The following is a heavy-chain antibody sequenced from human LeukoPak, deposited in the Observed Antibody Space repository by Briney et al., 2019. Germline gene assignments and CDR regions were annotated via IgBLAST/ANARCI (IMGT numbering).Heavy chain of an antibody. V-gene: IGHV1-2*02. CDR1: GYTFTGYY. D-gene: IGHD3-3*01. J-gene: IGHJ6*03. CDR3: ARGPEYYDFWSGYVYYMDV. Sequence: ASVKVSCKASGYTFTGYYMHWMRQAPGQGLEWMGWINPNSGGTNYAQKFQGRVTMTRDASISTAYMELSRLRSDDTAVYYCARGPEYYDFWSGYVYYMDVWGKGTTVTVSS. CDR2: INPNSGGT.